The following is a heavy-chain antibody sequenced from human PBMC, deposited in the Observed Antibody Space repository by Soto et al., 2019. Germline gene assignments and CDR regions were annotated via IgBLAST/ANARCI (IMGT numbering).Heavy chain of an antibody. D-gene: IGHD3-9*01. CDR3: ARTGRYFDWLFPSNWFDP. J-gene: IGHJ5*02. V-gene: IGHV4-34*01. Sequence: QVQLQQWGAGLLKPSETLSLTCAVYGGSFSGYYWRWIRQPPGKGLEWLGEINHSGSTNYNPSLKSRVTISVDTSKNQFSLKLSSVTAADTAVYYCARTGRYFDWLFPSNWFDPWGQGTLVTVSS. CDR2: INHSGST. CDR1: GGSFSGYY.